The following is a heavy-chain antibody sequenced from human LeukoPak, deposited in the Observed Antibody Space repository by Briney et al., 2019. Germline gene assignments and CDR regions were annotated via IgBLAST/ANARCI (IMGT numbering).Heavy chain of an antibody. CDR2: ISYDGSNK. V-gene: IGHV3-30*04. CDR1: GFTFSSYA. D-gene: IGHD6-13*01. CDR3: TSQGRSSSWDVIDY. Sequence: GGSLRLSCAASGFTFSSYAMSWVRQAPGKGLEWVAVISYDGSNKYYADSVKGRFTISRDNSKNTLYLQMNSLRAEDTAVYYCTSQGRSSSWDVIDYWGQGTLVTVSS. J-gene: IGHJ4*02.